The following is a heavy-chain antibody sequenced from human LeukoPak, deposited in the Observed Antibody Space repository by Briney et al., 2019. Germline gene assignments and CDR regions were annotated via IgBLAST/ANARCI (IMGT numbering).Heavy chain of an antibody. CDR3: ARDQYDYGDYSFDY. CDR1: GYTFTSYD. Sequence: GASVKVSCKASGYTFTSYDINWVRQATGQGLEWMGWMNPNSGNTGYAQKFQGRVTITRNTSISTAYMELSRLRSDDTAVYYCARDQYDYGDYSFDYWGQGTLVTVSS. CDR2: MNPNSGNT. V-gene: IGHV1-8*03. D-gene: IGHD4-17*01. J-gene: IGHJ4*02.